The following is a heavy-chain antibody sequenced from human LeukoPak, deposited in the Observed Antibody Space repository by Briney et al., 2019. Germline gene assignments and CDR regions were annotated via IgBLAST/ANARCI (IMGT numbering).Heavy chain of an antibody. J-gene: IGHJ4*02. D-gene: IGHD6-6*01. CDR3: ARYSSSSLGAGGFDY. CDR2: VYDTGSTGST. V-gene: IGHV4-59*08. Sequence: PSETLSLTCTVSGDSISSSSWNWIRQPPGKGLEWIGSVYDTGSTGSTNYNPSLRSRVTISVDLSKNQFSLKLSSVTAADTAVYYCARYSSSSLGAGGFDYWGQGILVTVSS. CDR1: GDSISSSS.